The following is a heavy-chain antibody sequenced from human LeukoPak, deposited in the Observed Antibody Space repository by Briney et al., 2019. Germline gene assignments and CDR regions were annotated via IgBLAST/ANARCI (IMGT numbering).Heavy chain of an antibody. Sequence: PGGSLRLSCAASGFTFSESAVHWVRQASGKGLEWVGRIRSKSKRYETEYDASVKVRFTPSSDDSKNTAYLQMNSLNTEDTAVYYCTRINYDSSDYPHPFDYWGQGTLVTVSS. CDR1: GFTFSESA. CDR2: IRSKSKRYET. CDR3: TRINYDSSDYPHPFDY. J-gene: IGHJ4*02. D-gene: IGHD3-22*01. V-gene: IGHV3-73*01.